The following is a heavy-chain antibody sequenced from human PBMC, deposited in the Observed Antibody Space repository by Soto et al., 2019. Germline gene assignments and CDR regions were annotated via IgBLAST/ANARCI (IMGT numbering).Heavy chain of an antibody. CDR2: ISSSSSYI. D-gene: IGHD1-7*01. J-gene: IGHJ4*02. Sequence: PGGSLRLSCAASGFTFSSYSMSWVRQAPGKGLEWVSSISSSSSYIYYADSVKGRFTISRDNAKNSLYLQMNSLRAEDTAVYYCARVHYTLELGVYYFDYWGQGTLVTVSS. V-gene: IGHV3-21*01. CDR3: ARVHYTLELGVYYFDY. CDR1: GFTFSSYS.